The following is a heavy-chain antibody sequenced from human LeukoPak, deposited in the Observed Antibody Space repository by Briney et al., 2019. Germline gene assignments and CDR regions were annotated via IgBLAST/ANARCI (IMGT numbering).Heavy chain of an antibody. CDR3: ARVGSSSWYWFDP. D-gene: IGHD6-13*01. J-gene: IGHJ5*02. Sequence: GGSLRLSCAASGFTVSSNYMSWVRQAPGKGLEWVSVIYGGGSTYYADSVKGRFTISRDNSKNTLYLQMNSLRAEDTAVYYCARVGSSSWYWFDPWGQGTLVTVSS. V-gene: IGHV3-66*01. CDR1: GFTVSSNY. CDR2: IYGGGST.